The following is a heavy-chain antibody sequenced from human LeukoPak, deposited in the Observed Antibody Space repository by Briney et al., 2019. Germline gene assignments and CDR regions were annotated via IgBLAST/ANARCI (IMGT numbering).Heavy chain of an antibody. J-gene: IGHJ4*02. Sequence: SETLSLTCTVSGYSISSGYYWGWIRQPPGKGLEWIGSIYHSGSTYYNPSLKSRVTISVDTSKNQFSLKLSSVTAADTAVYYCARANGSGWYYIDYWGQGTLVTVSS. CDR3: ARANGSGWYYIDY. V-gene: IGHV4-38-2*02. D-gene: IGHD6-19*01. CDR1: GYSISSGYY. CDR2: IYHSGST.